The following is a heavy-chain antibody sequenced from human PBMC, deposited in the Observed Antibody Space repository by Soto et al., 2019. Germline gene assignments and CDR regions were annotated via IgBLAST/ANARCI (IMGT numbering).Heavy chain of an antibody. V-gene: IGHV4-39*01. D-gene: IGHD2-2*01. Sequence: SETLSLTCSVSGAAISSRDYYWGWIRQTPGKGLEWIGNIDYNGGTYYNPSLKRRGTVAKDTSKNQFSLKVASVTAADTAIYYCGRVMIGTSRHTDSYYWGQGTQVTVSS. CDR3: GRVMIGTSRHTDSYY. J-gene: IGHJ4*02. CDR2: IDYNGGT. CDR1: GAAISSRDYY.